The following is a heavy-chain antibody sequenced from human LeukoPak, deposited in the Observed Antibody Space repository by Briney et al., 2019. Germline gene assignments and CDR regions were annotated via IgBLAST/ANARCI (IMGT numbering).Heavy chain of an antibody. V-gene: IGHV3-74*01. Sequence: GGSLRLSCAASGFTSGNSWVHWVRQAPGKGLVWVSLINADGSTATYADSVKGRFTISRDNARNTLSLQMNSLTIEDTAVYYCVVVVEPPDSDGFDVWGQGTMITVSS. D-gene: IGHD1-14*01. CDR2: INADGSTA. J-gene: IGHJ3*01. CDR1: GFTSGNSW. CDR3: VVVVEPPDSDGFDV.